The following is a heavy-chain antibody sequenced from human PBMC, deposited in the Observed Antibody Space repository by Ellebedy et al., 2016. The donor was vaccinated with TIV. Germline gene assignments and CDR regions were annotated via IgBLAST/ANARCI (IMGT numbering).Heavy chain of an antibody. CDR1: GYTFIDYY. D-gene: IGHD6-13*01. CDR3: ARAASSSWYVFHNGMDWFDP. Sequence: AASVKVSCKASGYTFIDYYIHWVRQAPGQGLEWMGWISAYNGNTNYAQKLQGRVTMTTDTSTSTAYMELRSLRSDDTAVYYCARAASSSWYVFHNGMDWFDPWGQGTLVTVSS. CDR2: ISAYNGNT. J-gene: IGHJ5*02. V-gene: IGHV1-18*04.